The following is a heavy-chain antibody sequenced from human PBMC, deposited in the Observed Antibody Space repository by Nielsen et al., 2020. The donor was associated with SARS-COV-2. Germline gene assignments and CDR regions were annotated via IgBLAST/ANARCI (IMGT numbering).Heavy chain of an antibody. J-gene: IGHJ6*02. V-gene: IGHV3-7*03. CDR2: IKEDGSEK. D-gene: IGHD2-15*01. Sequence: GESLKISCAASGFTFSDSYMSWIRQAPGKGLEWVANIKEDGSEKYYVDSVKGRFSISRDNAKNSLYLQMNSLRVEDTAVYYCARDSVAATGQIYFYGFDVWGQGTTVTVSS. CDR1: GFTFSDSY. CDR3: ARDSVAATGQIYFYGFDV.